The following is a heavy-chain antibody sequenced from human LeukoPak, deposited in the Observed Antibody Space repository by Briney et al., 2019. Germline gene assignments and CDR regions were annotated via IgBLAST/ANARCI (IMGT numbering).Heavy chain of an antibody. CDR2: INHSGST. CDR3: ARGPSLRWSPFDY. D-gene: IGHD4-23*01. Sequence: PSETLSLTCAVYGGSFSGYYWSWIRQPPGKGLEWIGEINHSGSTNYNPPLKSRVTISVDTSKNQFSLKLSSVTAADTAVYYCARGPSLRWSPFDYWGQGTLVTVSS. J-gene: IGHJ4*02. CDR1: GGSFSGYY. V-gene: IGHV4-34*01.